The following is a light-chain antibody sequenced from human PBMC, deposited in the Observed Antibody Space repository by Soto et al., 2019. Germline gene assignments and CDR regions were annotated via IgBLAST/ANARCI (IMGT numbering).Light chain of an antibody. V-gene: IGLV2-14*01. CDR1: SDDIGRYNH. J-gene: IGLJ1*01. CDR3: ASYRTINTYV. CDR2: EVT. Sequence: QSALTQPASGSGSPGQSITVSCTGTSDDIGRYNHVSWYQQHPGKAPKLMISEVTNRPSGVSNRFSGSKSGNTASLTISRLQAEDEADYYCASYRTINTYVFGTGTKVTVL.